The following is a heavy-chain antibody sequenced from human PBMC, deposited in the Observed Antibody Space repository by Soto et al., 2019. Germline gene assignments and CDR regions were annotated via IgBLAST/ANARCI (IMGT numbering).Heavy chain of an antibody. V-gene: IGHV3-15*01. CDR3: TTVREVVRGVIIIYYYYYMDV. CDR1: GFTFSNAW. D-gene: IGHD3-10*01. Sequence: PGGSLRLSCAASGFTFSNAWMSWVRQAPGKGLEWVGRIKSKTDGGTTDYAAPVKGRFTISRDDSKNTLYLQMNSLKTEDTAVYYCTTVREVVRGVIIIYYYYYMDVWGKGTTVTVSS. CDR2: IKSKTDGGTT. J-gene: IGHJ6*03.